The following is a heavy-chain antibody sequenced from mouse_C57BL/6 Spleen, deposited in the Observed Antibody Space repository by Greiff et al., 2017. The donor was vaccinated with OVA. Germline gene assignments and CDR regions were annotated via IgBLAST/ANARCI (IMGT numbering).Heavy chain of an antibody. D-gene: IGHD3-2*02. J-gene: IGHJ3*02. CDR2: ISYDGSN. Sequence: VQLKESGPGLVKPSQSLSLTCSVTGYSITSGYYWNWIRQFPGNKLEWMGYISYDGSNNYNPSLKNRISITRDTSKNQFFLKLNSVTTEDTATYYCAREGSSGPFWWGQGTLVTVSA. CDR1: GYSITSGYY. CDR3: AREGSSGPFW. V-gene: IGHV3-6*01.